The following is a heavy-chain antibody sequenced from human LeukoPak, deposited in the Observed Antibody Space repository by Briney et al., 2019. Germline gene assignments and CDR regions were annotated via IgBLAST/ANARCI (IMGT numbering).Heavy chain of an antibody. J-gene: IGHJ4*02. CDR1: GYSISSGYY. D-gene: IGHD3-9*01. Sequence: SETLSLTCTVSGYSISSGYYWGWIRQPPGKGLEWIGSIYHSGSTYYNPSLKSRVTISVDTSKNQFSLKLSSVTAADTAVYYCARTGGVRYFDSWGQGTLVTVSS. CDR2: IYHSGST. CDR3: ARTGGVRYFDS. V-gene: IGHV4-38-2*02.